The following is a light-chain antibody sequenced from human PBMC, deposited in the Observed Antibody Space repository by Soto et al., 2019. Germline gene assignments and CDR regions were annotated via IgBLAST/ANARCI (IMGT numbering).Light chain of an antibody. Sequence: QSALTQPPSASGSPGQSVTISCTGASSDVGKYNFVSWYQQHRGKAPKLMIYDVTERPSGVPDRFSGSKSGNTASLTVSGLQAEDEADYYCTSYTGSSIPVVFGGGTKLTVL. CDR3: TSYTGSSIPVV. J-gene: IGLJ2*01. CDR2: DVT. V-gene: IGLV2-8*01. CDR1: SSDVGKYNF.